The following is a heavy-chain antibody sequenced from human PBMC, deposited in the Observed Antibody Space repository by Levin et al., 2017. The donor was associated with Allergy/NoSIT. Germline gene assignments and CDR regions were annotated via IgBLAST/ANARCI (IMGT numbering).Heavy chain of an antibody. J-gene: IGHJ4*02. CDR2: INHSGST. CDR1: GGSFSGYY. CDR3: ARVFGEDFGVVIGAGSDLLYFDY. Sequence: PSETLSLTCAVYGGSFSGYYWSWIRQPPGKGLEWIGEINHSGSTNYNPSLKSRVTISVDTSKNQFSLKLSSVTAADTAVYYCARVFGEDFGVVIGAGSDLLYFDYWGQGTLVTVSS. V-gene: IGHV4-34*01. D-gene: IGHD3-3*01.